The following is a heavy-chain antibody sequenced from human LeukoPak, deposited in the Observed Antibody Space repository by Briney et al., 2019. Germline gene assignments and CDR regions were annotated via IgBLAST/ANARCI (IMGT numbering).Heavy chain of an antibody. CDR1: GGSIYSGSYY. D-gene: IGHD3-16*01. V-gene: IGHV4-61*02. J-gene: IGHJ4*02. CDR2: IYTSGST. CDR3: ARIPSLGRYYFDY. Sequence: PSETLSLTCTVSGGSIYSGSYYWSWIRQPAGKGLEWIGRIYTSGSTNYNPSLKSRVTISVDTSKNQFSLKLSSVTAADTAVYYCARIPSLGRYYFDYWGQGTLVTVSS.